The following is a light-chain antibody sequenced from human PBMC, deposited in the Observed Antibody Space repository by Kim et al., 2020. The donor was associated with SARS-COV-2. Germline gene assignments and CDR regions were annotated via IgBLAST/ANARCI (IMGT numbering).Light chain of an antibody. CDR1: SSRVGDDNY. V-gene: IGLV2-14*03. J-gene: IGLJ2*01. CDR3: TSYTGADTVV. CDR2: DVS. Sequence: GQSITISCTGTSSRVGDDNYVSWYQQHADKAPKLIIYDVSYRPSGVSTRFSGSKSGNTASLTISGLQAADEADYYCTSYTGADTVVFGGGTQLTVL.